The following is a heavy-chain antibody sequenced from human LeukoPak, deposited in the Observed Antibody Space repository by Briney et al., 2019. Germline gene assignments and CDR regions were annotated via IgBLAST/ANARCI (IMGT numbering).Heavy chain of an antibody. V-gene: IGHV3-21*04. J-gene: IGHJ4*02. Sequence: GGSLRLSCAASGFTFSSYSMNWVRQAPGKGLEWVSSISSSSSYIYYADSVKGRFTISRDNSKNTLYLQMNSLRAEDTAVYYCAKELKVAYYGSGSYYIVDYWGQGTLVTVSS. CDR1: GFTFSSYS. CDR2: ISSSSSYI. CDR3: AKELKVAYYGSGSYYIVDY. D-gene: IGHD3-10*01.